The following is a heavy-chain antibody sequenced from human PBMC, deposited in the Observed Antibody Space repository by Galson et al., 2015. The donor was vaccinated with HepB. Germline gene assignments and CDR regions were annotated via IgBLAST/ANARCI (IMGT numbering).Heavy chain of an antibody. V-gene: IGHV3-15*01. Sequence: SLRLSCAASGFTFSNAWMSWVRQAPGKGLEWVGRIKSKTDGGTTDYAAPVKGRFTISRDDSKNTLYLQMNSLKTEDTAVYYCTTEPISYYYDFSHFDYWGQGTLVTVSS. CDR1: GFTFSNAW. CDR3: TTEPISYYYDFSHFDY. CDR2: IKSKTDGGTT. D-gene: IGHD3-22*01. J-gene: IGHJ4*02.